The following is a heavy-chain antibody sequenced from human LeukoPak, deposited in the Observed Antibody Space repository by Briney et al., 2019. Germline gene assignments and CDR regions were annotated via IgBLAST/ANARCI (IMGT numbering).Heavy chain of an antibody. D-gene: IGHD1-26*01. Sequence: GGSLRLSCAASGFTFSSYGMSWVRQAPGKGLEWVSAISGSGGYTYYADSVKGRFTISRDNSKNTLYLQMNSLRAEDTAVYYCAKCSGSFHYYYYYYMDVWGKGTTVTISS. CDR1: GFTFSSYG. J-gene: IGHJ6*03. CDR2: ISGSGGYT. V-gene: IGHV3-23*01. CDR3: AKCSGSFHYYYYYYMDV.